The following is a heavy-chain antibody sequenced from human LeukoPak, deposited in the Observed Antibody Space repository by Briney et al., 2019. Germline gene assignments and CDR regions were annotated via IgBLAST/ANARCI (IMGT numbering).Heavy chain of an antibody. Sequence: GESLRLSCAASGFTFSSYSMNWVRRAPGKGLEGISYISSASNTIYYADSVKGRFTISRDNAKNSVYLQMNSLRAEDTAMYYCARDGWFGDYNWFDPWGQGTLVTVSS. CDR2: ISSASNTI. CDR1: GFTFSSYS. J-gene: IGHJ5*02. D-gene: IGHD3-10*01. CDR3: ARDGWFGDYNWFDP. V-gene: IGHV3-48*01.